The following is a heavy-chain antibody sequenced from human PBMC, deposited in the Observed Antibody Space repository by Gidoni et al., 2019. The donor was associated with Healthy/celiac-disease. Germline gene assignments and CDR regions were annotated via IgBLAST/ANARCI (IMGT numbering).Heavy chain of an antibody. V-gene: IGHV3-23*01. Sequence: EVQLLESGGGLVQPGGSLRLSCAASGSTFSSYAMSWVRQAPGKGLEWVSAISGSGGSTYYADSVKGRFTISRDNSKNTLYLQMNSLRAEDTAVYYCAKDLAIGELISTAYYYYGMDVWGQGTTVTVSS. CDR3: AKDLAIGELISTAYYYYGMDV. CDR1: GSTFSSYA. CDR2: ISGSGGST. D-gene: IGHD3-10*01. J-gene: IGHJ6*02.